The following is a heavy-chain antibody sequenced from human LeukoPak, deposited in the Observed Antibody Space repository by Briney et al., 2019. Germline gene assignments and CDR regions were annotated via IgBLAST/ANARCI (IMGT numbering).Heavy chain of an antibody. CDR1: GLTVSSNY. V-gene: IGHV3-66*01. J-gene: IGHJ6*02. CDR2: IYSGGST. Sequence: PGGSLRLSCAASGLTVSSNYMSWVRQAPGKGLEWVLVIYSGGSTYYADSVKGRFTISRDNSKNTLYLQMNSLRAEDTAVYYCARVRQSDYYYYGMDVWGQGTTVTVSS. CDR3: ARVRQSDYYYYGMDV.